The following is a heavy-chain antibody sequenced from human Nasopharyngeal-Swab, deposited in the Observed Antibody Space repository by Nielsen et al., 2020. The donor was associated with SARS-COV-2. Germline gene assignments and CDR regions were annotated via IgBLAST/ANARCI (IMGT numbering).Heavy chain of an antibody. D-gene: IGHD3-10*01. CDR1: GFTFSDYY. V-gene: IGHV3-11*04. Sequence: GGSLRLSCAASGFTFSDYYMSWIRQAPGKGLEWVSYISSSGSTIYYADSVKGRFTISRDNAKNSLYLQMNSLRAEDTAVYYCARDSRESVRGVSIPFDPWGQGTLVTVSS. CDR3: ARDSRESVRGVSIPFDP. CDR2: ISSSGSTI. J-gene: IGHJ5*02.